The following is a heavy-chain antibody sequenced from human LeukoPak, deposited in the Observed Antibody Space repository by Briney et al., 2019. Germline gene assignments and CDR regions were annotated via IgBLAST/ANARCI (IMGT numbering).Heavy chain of an antibody. CDR2: INPSGGST. V-gene: IGHV1-46*01. CDR1: GYTFTSYF. D-gene: IGHD5-18*01. Sequence: ASVKVSCKSYGYTFTSYFMHWVRQAPGQGLEWMGIINPSGGSTSYAQKFQGRVTMTRDTSTSTVYMELSSLRSEDTAVYYCAREIGPRQLHLWGSAFDYWGQGTLVTVSS. CDR3: AREIGPRQLHLWGSAFDY. J-gene: IGHJ4*02.